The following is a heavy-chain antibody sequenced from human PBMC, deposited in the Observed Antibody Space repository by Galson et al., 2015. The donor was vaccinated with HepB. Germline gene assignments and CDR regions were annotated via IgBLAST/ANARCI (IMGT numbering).Heavy chain of an antibody. Sequence: SVKVSCKASGYSFISYTMHWVRQAPGQRLEWMGWINAGTGDTESSENFQGRVTITRDTSANTVYMELTSLRSEDTSVYYCAREGSMAVAGRLRSFSLWGQGTLVTVSS. CDR1: GYSFISYT. D-gene: IGHD6-19*01. V-gene: IGHV1-3*01. CDR3: AREGSMAVAGRLRSFSL. CDR2: INAGTGDT. J-gene: IGHJ4*02.